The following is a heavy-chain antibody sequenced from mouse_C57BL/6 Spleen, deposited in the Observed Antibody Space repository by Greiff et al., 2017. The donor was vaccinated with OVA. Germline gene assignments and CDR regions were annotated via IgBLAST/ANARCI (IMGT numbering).Heavy chain of an antibody. J-gene: IGHJ1*03. CDR2: IRNKANGYTT. CDR3: ARYKRGRYFDV. CDR1: GFTFTDYY. V-gene: IGHV7-3*01. D-gene: IGHD3-3*01. Sequence: DVHLVESGGGLVQPGGSLSLSCAASGFTFTDYYMSWVRQPPGKALEWLGFIRNKANGYTTEYSASVKGRFTISRDNSQSILYLQMNALRAEDSATYYCARYKRGRYFDVWGTGTTVTVSS.